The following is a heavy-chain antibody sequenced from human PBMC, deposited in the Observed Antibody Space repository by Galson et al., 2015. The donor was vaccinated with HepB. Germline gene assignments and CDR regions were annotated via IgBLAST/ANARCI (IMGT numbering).Heavy chain of an antibody. J-gene: IGHJ4*02. Sequence: SLRLSCAASGFTFSSYWMSWVRQAPGKGLEWVANIKQDGSEKYYVDSVKGRFTISRDNAKNSLYLQMNSLRAEDTAVYYCARVPAESDPIWAFDYWGQGTLVTVSS. CDR3: ARVPAESDPIWAFDY. V-gene: IGHV3-7*03. D-gene: IGHD2-21*01. CDR1: GFTFSSYW. CDR2: IKQDGSEK.